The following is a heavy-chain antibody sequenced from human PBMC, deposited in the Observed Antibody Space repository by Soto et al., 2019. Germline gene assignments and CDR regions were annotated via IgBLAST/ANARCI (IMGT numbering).Heavy chain of an antibody. Sequence: SETLSLTCTVSGGSISSGSYYWSWIRQHPGKGLEWIGYIYYSGSTYYNPSLKSRVTISADTSKNQFSLKLSSVTAADTAVYYCARGWRYYDSSGYRGDYFDYWGQGTLVTVSS. CDR1: GGSISSGSYY. CDR3: ARGWRYYDSSGYRGDYFDY. D-gene: IGHD3-22*01. J-gene: IGHJ4*02. CDR2: IYYSGST. V-gene: IGHV4-31*03.